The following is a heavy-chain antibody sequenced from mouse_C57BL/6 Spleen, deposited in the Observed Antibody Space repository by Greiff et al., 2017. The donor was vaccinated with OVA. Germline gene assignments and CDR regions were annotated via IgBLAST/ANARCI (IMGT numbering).Heavy chain of an antibody. J-gene: IGHJ4*01. CDR2: IYPGSGNT. Sequence: QVQLQQSGAALVRPGASVKLSCKASGYTFTDYYINWVKQRPGQGLEWIARIYPGSGNTYYNEKFKGKATLTAEKSSCTAYMQLSRLTSEDSAVDFCARGNWDDAMDYWGQGTSVTVSA. CDR1: GYTFTDYY. D-gene: IGHD4-1*01. V-gene: IGHV1-76*01. CDR3: ARGNWDDAMDY.